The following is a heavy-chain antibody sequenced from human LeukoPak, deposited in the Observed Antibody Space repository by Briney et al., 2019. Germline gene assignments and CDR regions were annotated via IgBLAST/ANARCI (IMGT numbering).Heavy chain of an antibody. J-gene: IGHJ4*02. Sequence: AGSLRLSCAASGFTFSSYSMNWVRQAPGKGLEWVSSISSSSSYIYYAYSVKGRFTITKDNAKNSLYLKMNSLRAEDTAVYYCAIPYYYDSSGYRFDYWGQGTLVTVSS. CDR1: GFTFSSYS. CDR3: AIPYYYDSSGYRFDY. CDR2: ISSSSSYI. D-gene: IGHD3-22*01. V-gene: IGHV3-21*01.